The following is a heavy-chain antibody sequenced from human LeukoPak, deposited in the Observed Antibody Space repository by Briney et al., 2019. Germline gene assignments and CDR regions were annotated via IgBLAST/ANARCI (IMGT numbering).Heavy chain of an antibody. V-gene: IGHV3-30-3*01. CDR1: GFTFRSHA. CDR3: ARDYSGWYVFDY. D-gene: IGHD6-19*01. Sequence: GSLRLSCAASGFTFRSHAFHWVRQAPGKGLEWVAFISWDGNIQYYAESVKGRFTLSRDNSKNTVYLQMNSLRIEDTAVYYCARDYSGWYVFDYWGQGTLVAVSP. J-gene: IGHJ4*02. CDR2: ISWDGNIQ.